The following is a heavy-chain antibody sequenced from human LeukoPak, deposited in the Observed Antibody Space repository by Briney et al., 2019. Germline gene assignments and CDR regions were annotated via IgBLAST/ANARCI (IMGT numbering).Heavy chain of an antibody. CDR1: GGTFSSYA. Sequence: SVKVSCKASGGTFSSYAISWVRQAPGQGLEWMGGIIPIFGTANYAQKFQGRVTITADESTSTAYMELSSLRSEDTAVYYCARAGGGYYSDAFDIWGQGTMVTVSS. D-gene: IGHD3-22*01. CDR2: IIPIFGTA. CDR3: ARAGGGYYSDAFDI. V-gene: IGHV1-69*13. J-gene: IGHJ3*02.